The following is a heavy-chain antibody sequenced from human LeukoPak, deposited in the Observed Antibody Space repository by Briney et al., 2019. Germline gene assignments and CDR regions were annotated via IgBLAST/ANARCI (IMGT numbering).Heavy chain of an antibody. Sequence: SQTLSLTCTVSGGSISSGGYYWRWIRQHPGKGLEWIVYVYYSGSTYYNPSLKSRVTISVDTSKNQFSLKLSSVTAADTAVYYCAREGGYCSGGSCYFGRFDPWGQGTLVTVSS. CDR3: AREGGYCSGGSCYFGRFDP. CDR1: GGSISSGGYY. CDR2: VYYSGST. D-gene: IGHD2-15*01. V-gene: IGHV4-31*03. J-gene: IGHJ5*02.